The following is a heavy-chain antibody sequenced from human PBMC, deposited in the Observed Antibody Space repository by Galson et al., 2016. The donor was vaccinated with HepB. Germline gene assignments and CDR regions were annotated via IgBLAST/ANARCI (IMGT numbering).Heavy chain of an antibody. CDR2: IYYSGST. CDR3: ARGSLHLWYY. V-gene: IGHV4-59*01. CDR1: GGSISPFY. Sequence: SETLSLTCTVSGGSISPFYWSWIRQPPGKGLEWIGYIYYSGSTNYNPSLKSRATISLDTSKNQFSLKLSSVTAADTAVYYCARGSLHLWYYWGQGTLVTVSS. D-gene: IGHD2-21*01. J-gene: IGHJ4*02.